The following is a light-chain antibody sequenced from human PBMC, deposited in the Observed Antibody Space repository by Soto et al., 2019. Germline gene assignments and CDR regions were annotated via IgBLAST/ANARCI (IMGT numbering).Light chain of an antibody. V-gene: IGKV1-9*01. CDR3: QQLNSYPLT. Sequence: DIQLTQSPSFLSASVGDRVTITCRASQDISDYLAWYQQRPGKAPKLLIYAASTLASGVPSRFSGSGSGTEFTLTISSLQPEDFATYSCQQLNSYPLTFGGGTKVEIK. J-gene: IGKJ4*01. CDR2: AAS. CDR1: QDISDY.